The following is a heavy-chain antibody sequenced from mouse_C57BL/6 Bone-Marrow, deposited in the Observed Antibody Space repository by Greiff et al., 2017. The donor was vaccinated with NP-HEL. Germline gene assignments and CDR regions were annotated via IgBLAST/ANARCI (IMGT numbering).Heavy chain of an antibody. D-gene: IGHD5-5*01. CDR2: ISYDGSN. Sequence: ESGPGLVKPSQSLSLTCSVTGYSITSCYYWNWIRQFPGNKLEWMGYISYDGSNNYNPSLKNRISITRDTSKNQFFLKLNSVTTEDTATYYCARGVLPFYFGCRGKGPTLTVSS. V-gene: IGHV3-6*01. CDR1: GYSITSCYY. CDR3: ARGVLPFYFGC. J-gene: IGHJ2*01.